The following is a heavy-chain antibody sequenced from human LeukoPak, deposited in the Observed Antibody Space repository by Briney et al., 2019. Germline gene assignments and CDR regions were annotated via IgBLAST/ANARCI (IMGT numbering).Heavy chain of an antibody. V-gene: IGHV3-74*01. CDR1: GFTFSDYW. D-gene: IGHD2-15*01. CDR2: INGDGSDT. J-gene: IGHJ5*02. Sequence: GGSLRLSCAASGFTFSDYWMHWVRQPPGKGLVWVSHINGDGSDTGYAESVEGRFTISRDNAKNMVYLQMNRLRVEDTAVYYCARDRAGYCSGGSCPWGQGTLVTVSS. CDR3: ARDRAGYCSGGSCP.